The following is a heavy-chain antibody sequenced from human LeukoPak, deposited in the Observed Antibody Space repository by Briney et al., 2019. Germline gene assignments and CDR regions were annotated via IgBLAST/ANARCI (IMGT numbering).Heavy chain of an antibody. CDR1: GFTFSSYS. CDR2: ISSSSSTI. CDR3: ARSQIYSSGWYCSY. J-gene: IGHJ4*02. Sequence: GGSLRLSCAASGFTFSSYSMNWVRQAPGKGLEWDSYISSSSSTIYYADSVKGRFTISRDNAKNSLYLQMNSLRAEDTAVYYCARSQIYSSGWYCSYWGQGTLVTVSS. V-gene: IGHV3-48*01. D-gene: IGHD6-19*01.